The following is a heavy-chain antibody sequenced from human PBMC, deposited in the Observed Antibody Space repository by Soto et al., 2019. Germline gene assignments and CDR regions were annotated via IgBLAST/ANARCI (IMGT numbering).Heavy chain of an antibody. Sequence: ASVKVSCKASGYTFTSYDINWVRQATGQGPEWMGWMNPNSGNTGYAQKFQGRVTMTRNTSISTAYMELSSLRSEDTAVYYCARRGPTGTANYYYYYYMDVWGKGTTVTVSS. CDR3: ARRGPTGTANYYYYYYMDV. V-gene: IGHV1-8*01. CDR2: MNPNSGNT. D-gene: IGHD1-1*01. J-gene: IGHJ6*03. CDR1: GYTFTSYD.